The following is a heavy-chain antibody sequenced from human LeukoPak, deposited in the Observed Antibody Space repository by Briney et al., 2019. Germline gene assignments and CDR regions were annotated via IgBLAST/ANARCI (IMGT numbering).Heavy chain of an antibody. J-gene: IGHJ4*02. Sequence: SETLSLTCTVSGDSIDSGYYWSWIRQPPGKGLEWIGYIYYSGSTNYNPSLKSRVTISVDTSKNQFSLKLSSVTAADTAVYYCARGVGYSGSYFGYWGQGTLVTVSS. D-gene: IGHD1-26*01. V-gene: IGHV4-59*01. CDR1: GDSIDSGYY. CDR2: IYYSGST. CDR3: ARGVGYSGSYFGY.